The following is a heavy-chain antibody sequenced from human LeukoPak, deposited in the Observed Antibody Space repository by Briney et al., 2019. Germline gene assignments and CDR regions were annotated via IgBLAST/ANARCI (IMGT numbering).Heavy chain of an antibody. J-gene: IGHJ4*02. D-gene: IGHD3-3*01. CDR1: GFTFSSYW. V-gene: IGHV3-49*03. CDR2: IRSKAYGGTT. Sequence: PGGSLRLSCAASGFTFSSYWMSWFRQAPGKGLEWVGFIRSKAYGGTTDYAASVKGRFTISRDDSKSIAYLQMNSLKTEDTAVYYCTRDDFWSGYYPPRDYWGQGTLVTVSS. CDR3: TRDDFWSGYYPPRDY.